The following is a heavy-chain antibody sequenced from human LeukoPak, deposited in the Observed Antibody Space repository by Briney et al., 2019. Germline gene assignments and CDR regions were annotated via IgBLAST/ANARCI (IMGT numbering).Heavy chain of an antibody. J-gene: IGHJ4*02. CDR1: GGSMSNYY. D-gene: IGHD4-17*01. Sequence: PSETLSLTCTVSGGSMSNYYWGWIRQPPGKGLEWIGYIYYSGSTNYNPSLKSRVTISVDTSKNQFSLKLSSVTAADTAVYYCARTDDYGDYSFDYWGQGTLVTVSS. CDR2: IYYSGST. V-gene: IGHV4-59*08. CDR3: ARTDDYGDYSFDY.